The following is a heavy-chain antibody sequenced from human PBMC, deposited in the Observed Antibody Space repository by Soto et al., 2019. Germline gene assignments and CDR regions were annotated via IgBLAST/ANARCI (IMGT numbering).Heavy chain of an antibody. CDR2: IYHSGST. D-gene: IGHD1-26*01. J-gene: IGHJ6*02. CDR1: GGSISSSNW. CDR3: ARVSGSYYYGMDV. Sequence: QVQLQESGPGLVKPSGTLSLTCAVSGGSISSSNWWSWVRQPPGKGLEWIGEIYHSGSTNYNPSPKSRVTISVDKSKSQVSLKLSSVTAADTAVYYCARVSGSYYYGMDVWGQGTTVTVSS. V-gene: IGHV4-4*02.